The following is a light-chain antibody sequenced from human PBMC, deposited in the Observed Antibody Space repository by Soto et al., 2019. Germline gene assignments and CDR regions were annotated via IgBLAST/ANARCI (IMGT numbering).Light chain of an antibody. CDR2: DAS. CDR3: QQRSNWPRT. V-gene: IGKV3-11*01. J-gene: IGKJ1*01. Sequence: EIVLTQSPGTLSLSPGERATLSCRASQSVNNYLHWYQQKPGQAPRLLIYDASNRATGIPARFSGSGSGTDFTLAISSLEPEDFAVYYCQQRSNWPRTFGQGTKVDIK. CDR1: QSVNNY.